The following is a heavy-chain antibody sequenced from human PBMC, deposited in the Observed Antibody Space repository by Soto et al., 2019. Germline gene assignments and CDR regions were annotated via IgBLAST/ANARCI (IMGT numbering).Heavy chain of an antibody. CDR3: AKDFDSDENSHGPNDY. J-gene: IGHJ4*02. CDR2: ISGSGDAK. V-gene: IGHV3-23*01. Sequence: GGSLRLSCVASGFSFSSYGMSWVRQAPGKGLEWASIISGSGDAKYYADSVKGRFTISRDNSKSTMYLQMDSLRAEDTAVYYCAKDFDSDENSHGPNDYWGQGTLVTVSS. D-gene: IGHD3-22*01. CDR1: GFSFSSYG.